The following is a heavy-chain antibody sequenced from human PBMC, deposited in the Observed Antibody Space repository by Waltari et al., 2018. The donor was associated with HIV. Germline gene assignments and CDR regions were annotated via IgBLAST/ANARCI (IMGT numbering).Heavy chain of an antibody. D-gene: IGHD4-17*01. V-gene: IGHV3-9*01. Sequence: EVQLVESGGGLVQPGRSLRLSCAASGFTFDDYAMHWVRQAPGKGLEWVSGISWKSGTIGYADCVKGRFTISRDNAKNSLYLQMNSLRAEDTALYYCPKDKRSGYGGNSVWYFDLWSRGTLVTVSS. J-gene: IGHJ2*01. CDR2: ISWKSGTI. CDR1: GFTFDDYA. CDR3: PKDKRSGYGGNSVWYFDL.